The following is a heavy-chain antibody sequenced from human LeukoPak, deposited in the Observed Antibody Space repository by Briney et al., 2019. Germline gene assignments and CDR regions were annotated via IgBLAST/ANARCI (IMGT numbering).Heavy chain of an antibody. CDR3: ARDLNWETY. J-gene: IGHJ4*02. D-gene: IGHD1-1*01. CDR2: IKTDGSQI. V-gene: IGHV3-7*01. Sequence: GGSLRLSCAASGFTFSIYWMTWVRQAPGKVLEWVANIKTDGSQIYYVDSVKGRFTISRDNAKNSLCLQMSSLRAEDTAVYYCARDLNWETYWGQGTLVTVSS. CDR1: GFTFSIYW.